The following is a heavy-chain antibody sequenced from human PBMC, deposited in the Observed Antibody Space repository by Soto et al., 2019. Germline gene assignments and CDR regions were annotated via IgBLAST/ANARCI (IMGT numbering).Heavy chain of an antibody. V-gene: IGHV3-48*01. J-gene: IGHJ4*02. D-gene: IGHD6-19*01. Sequence: GGSLRLSCAASGFTFSSYSMNWVRQAPGKGLEWVSYISSSSSTIYYADSVKGRFTISRDNAKNTLYLQMNSLRAEDTAVYYCAKDSVEEGSGWYTAGCIDYWGQGTLVTVSS. CDR1: GFTFSSYS. CDR2: ISSSSSTI. CDR3: AKDSVEEGSGWYTAGCIDY.